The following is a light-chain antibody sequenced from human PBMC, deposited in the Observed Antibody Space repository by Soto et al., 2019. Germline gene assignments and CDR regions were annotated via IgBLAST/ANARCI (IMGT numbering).Light chain of an antibody. Sequence: EIVLTQSPGTLSLSPGERATLSCRASQSLSSSYVVWYQQKPGQAPRLLIYAASRRATGIPDRFSGSGSATEYTLTISRLEPEDFAVYYCPQQGTFGQGTKLEIK. CDR2: AAS. CDR3: PQQGT. CDR1: QSLSSSY. V-gene: IGKV3-20*01. J-gene: IGKJ2*01.